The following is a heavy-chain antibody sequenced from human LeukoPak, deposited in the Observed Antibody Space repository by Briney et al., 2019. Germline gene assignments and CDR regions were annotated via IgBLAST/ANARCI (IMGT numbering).Heavy chain of an antibody. CDR2: ISSSGSTI. D-gene: IGHD3-10*02. J-gene: IGHJ6*04. V-gene: IGHV3-48*03. CDR3: AELGITMIGGV. CDR1: GFTFSSYE. Sequence: GGSLRLSCAASGFTFSSYEMNWVRQAPGKGLEWVSYISSSGSTIYYADSVKGRFTISRDNAKNSLYLQMNSLRAEDTAVYYFAELGITMIGGVGGKGTRVTIPS.